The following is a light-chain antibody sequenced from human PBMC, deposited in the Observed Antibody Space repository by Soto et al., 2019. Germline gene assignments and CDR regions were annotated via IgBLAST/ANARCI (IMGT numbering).Light chain of an antibody. Sequence: EIVLTQSPGTLSLSPGVRATLSCRASQSVSSSYLAWYQQKPGQAPRLLIYGASSRTTGIPERFSGSGSGTDFTLTISRLEPEDFAVYYCQHYGSSPSTFGQGTRLEIK. CDR2: GAS. CDR3: QHYGSSPST. CDR1: QSVSSSY. V-gene: IGKV3-20*01. J-gene: IGKJ5*01.